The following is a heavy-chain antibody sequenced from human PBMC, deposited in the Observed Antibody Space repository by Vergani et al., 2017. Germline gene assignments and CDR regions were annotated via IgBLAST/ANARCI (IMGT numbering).Heavy chain of an antibody. V-gene: IGHV3-11*01. D-gene: IGHD1/OR15-1a*01. CDR1: GFIFSDYY. CDR2: ISDGGETK. J-gene: IGHJ5*02. Sequence: QVQLVASGGGLVRPGGSLRLSCAASGFIFSDYYMTWIRQTPGKGLEWLAHISDGGETKMYAESPKGRFTVSRDNTKNLLILQMKTLKVDDTATYYCGRKQSPASPIDKPIDIWGQGTLVTVSS. CDR3: GRKQSPASPIDKPIDI.